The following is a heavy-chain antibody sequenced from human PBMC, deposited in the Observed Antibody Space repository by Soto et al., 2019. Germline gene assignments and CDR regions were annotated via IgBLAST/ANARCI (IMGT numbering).Heavy chain of an antibody. D-gene: IGHD3-22*01. J-gene: IGHJ5*02. CDR2: IYHGGST. V-gene: IGHV4-38-2*01. CDR1: GYSISSGYY. Sequence: SETLSLTCAVSGYSISSGYYWGWLRQPPGKGLEWIGRIYHGGSTYYNPSLNSRVTLSIDMTNNHVSLILNSVTAADTAVYYCARVGPWVPYYYDSSPYTFENWFDPWGQGTLVTVSS. CDR3: ARVGPWVPYYYDSSPYTFENWFDP.